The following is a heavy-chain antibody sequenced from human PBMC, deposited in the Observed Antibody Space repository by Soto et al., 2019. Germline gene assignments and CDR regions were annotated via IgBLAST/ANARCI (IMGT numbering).Heavy chain of an antibody. CDR3: ARDILTGYYLDY. CDR1: GYTFTSYY. Sequence: QVQLVQSGAEVKKPGASVKVSCKASGYTFTSYYMHWVRQAPGQGLEWMGIINPSGGSTSYAQKFQGRVTLTRDTSTSTVYMELSSLRSEDTAVYYCARDILTGYYLDYWGQGTLVTVSS. J-gene: IGHJ4*02. CDR2: INPSGGST. D-gene: IGHD3-9*01. V-gene: IGHV1-46*01.